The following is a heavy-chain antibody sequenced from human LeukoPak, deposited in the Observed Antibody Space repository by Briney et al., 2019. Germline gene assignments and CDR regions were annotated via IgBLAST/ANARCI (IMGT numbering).Heavy chain of an antibody. CDR2: IYYSGST. CDR3: AREVATISRGYYFDN. CDR1: GGSISSSSYY. J-gene: IGHJ4*02. Sequence: SETLSLTCTVSGGSISSSSYYWGWIRQPPGKGLEWIGSIYYSGSTYYNPSLKSRVTISVDTSKNQFSLKLSSVTAADTAVYYCAREVATISRGYYFDNWGQGTLVTVSS. V-gene: IGHV4-39*07. D-gene: IGHD5-12*01.